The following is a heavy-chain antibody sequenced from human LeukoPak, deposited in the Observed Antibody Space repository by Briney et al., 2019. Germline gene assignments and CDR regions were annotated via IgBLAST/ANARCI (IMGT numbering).Heavy chain of an antibody. CDR3: AKDHAGGSLHPWYFDL. CDR2: ISGRGESA. CDR1: GFTFSKYA. J-gene: IGHJ2*01. Sequence: PGGSLRLSCAASGFTFSKYAMSWVRQAPGKGLEWVSAISGRGESAYYVDSVKGRFTISRDNSRNTLYLQMNSLRVEDTAVYYCAKDHAGGSLHPWYFDLWGRGTLVSVSS. D-gene: IGHD3-10*01. V-gene: IGHV3-23*01.